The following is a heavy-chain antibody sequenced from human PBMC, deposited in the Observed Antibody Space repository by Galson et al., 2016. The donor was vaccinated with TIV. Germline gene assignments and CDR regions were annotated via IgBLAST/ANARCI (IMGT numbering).Heavy chain of an antibody. J-gene: IGHJ4*02. CDR2: INAGNGNT. V-gene: IGHV1-3*01. Sequence: SVKVSCKASGYTFTNYIMHLVRQAPGQRLEWMGWINAGNGNTKYSQKFQGRVTITRDKSASTAYMELSSLRSEDTAAYYCARDPGYFVYWGQGTLVTVSS. D-gene: IGHD1-1*01. CDR1: GYTFTNYI. CDR3: ARDPGYFVY.